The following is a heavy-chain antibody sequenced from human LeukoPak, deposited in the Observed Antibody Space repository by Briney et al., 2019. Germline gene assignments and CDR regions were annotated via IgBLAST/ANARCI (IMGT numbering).Heavy chain of an antibody. J-gene: IGHJ4*02. D-gene: IGHD3-22*01. V-gene: IGHV3-9*01. Sequence: PGRSLRLSCAASGFTFDDYAMHWVRQAPGKGLELVSGISWNSGSIGYADSVKGRFTISRDNAKNSLYLQMNSLRAEDTALYYCAKDMTDSSGYYGGSCFDYWGQGTLVTVSS. CDR2: ISWNSGSI. CDR1: GFTFDDYA. CDR3: AKDMTDSSGYYGGSCFDY.